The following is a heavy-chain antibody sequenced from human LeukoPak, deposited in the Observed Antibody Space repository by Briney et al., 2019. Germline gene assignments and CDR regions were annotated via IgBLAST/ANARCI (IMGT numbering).Heavy chain of an antibody. Sequence: ASVKVSCKASGYTFTSYDISWVRQATGQGLEWMGWMNPNSGNTGYAQKFQGRVTMTRNTSISTAYMELSSLRSEDTAVYYCAKRDTLIYYYGMDVWGQGTTVTVSS. J-gene: IGHJ6*02. D-gene: IGHD5-18*01. CDR1: GYTFTSYD. CDR2: MNPNSGNT. CDR3: AKRDTLIYYYGMDV. V-gene: IGHV1-8*01.